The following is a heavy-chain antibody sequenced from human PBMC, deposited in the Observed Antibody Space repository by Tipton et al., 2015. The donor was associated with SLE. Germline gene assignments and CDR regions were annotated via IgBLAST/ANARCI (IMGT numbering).Heavy chain of an antibody. V-gene: IGHV4-34*09. CDR2: INHSGST. CDR1: GGSFSGYY. Sequence: TLSLTCAVYGGSFSGYYWSCIRQPPGKGLEWIGEINHSGSTNYNPSLKSRVSISVDTSKNQFSLKLSSVTAADTAVYYCARDQITVTKARAFDIWGQGTMVTVSS. J-gene: IGHJ3*02. D-gene: IGHD4-17*01. CDR3: ARDQITVTKARAFDI.